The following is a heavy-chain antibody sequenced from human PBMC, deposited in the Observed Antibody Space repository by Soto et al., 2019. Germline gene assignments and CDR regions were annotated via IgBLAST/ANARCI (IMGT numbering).Heavy chain of an antibody. CDR1: GGSFSRYH. D-gene: IGHD5-18*01. CDR3: ARGYDTALAPIF. CDR2: INHLTTT. Sequence: KPSETLSLTCAVYGGSFSRYHWSWIRQTPGKGLEWIGEINHLTTTNYNPSLKSRVIISLDTPKNQFSLKLSSVTAADTAVYYCARGYDTALAPIFWGQVIMVTVSS. J-gene: IGHJ4*02. V-gene: IGHV4-34*01.